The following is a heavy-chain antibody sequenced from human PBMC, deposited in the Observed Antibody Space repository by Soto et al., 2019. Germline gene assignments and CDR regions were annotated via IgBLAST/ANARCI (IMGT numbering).Heavy chain of an antibody. D-gene: IGHD3-16*01. J-gene: IGHJ6*02. CDR3: ARYSPGGTHYGMDV. CDR2: IIPIFGTA. Sequence: WVRQAPGQGLEWMGGIIPIFGTANYAQKFQGRVTITADKSTSTAYMELSSLRSEDTAVYYCARYSPGGTHYGMDVWGQGTTVTVSS. V-gene: IGHV1-69*06.